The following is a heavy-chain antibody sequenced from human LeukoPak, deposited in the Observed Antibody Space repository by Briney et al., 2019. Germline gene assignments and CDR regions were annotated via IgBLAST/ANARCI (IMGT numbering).Heavy chain of an antibody. CDR2: INQDGSQM. Sequence: GGSLXLSCAASGFTLSSYAMSWVRQAPGKGLEWVANINQDGSQMYYVDSVKGRFTMSRDNAKNSLYLQMNSLRADDTAIYYCARLFCSGGRCDSRFDYWGQGTLVTVSS. D-gene: IGHD2-15*01. CDR1: GFTLSSYA. CDR3: ARLFCSGGRCDSRFDY. V-gene: IGHV3-7*05. J-gene: IGHJ4*02.